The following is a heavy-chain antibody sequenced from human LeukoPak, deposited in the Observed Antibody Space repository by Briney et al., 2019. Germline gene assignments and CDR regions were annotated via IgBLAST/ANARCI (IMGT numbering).Heavy chain of an antibody. V-gene: IGHV3-48*01. CDR2: ISSSSSTI. CDR1: GFTFSSYS. CDR3: ARGAHYYYMDV. Sequence: GGSLRLSCAASGFTFSSYSMNWVRQAPGEGLEWVSYISSSSSTIYYADSVKGRFTISRDNAKNSLYLQMNSLRAEDTAVYYCARGAHYYYMDVWGKGTTVTVSS. J-gene: IGHJ6*03.